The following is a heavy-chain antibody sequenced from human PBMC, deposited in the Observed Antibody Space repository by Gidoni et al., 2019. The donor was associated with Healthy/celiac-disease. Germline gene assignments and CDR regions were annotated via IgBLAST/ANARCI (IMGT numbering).Heavy chain of an antibody. CDR1: GFTCSSYG. Sequence: QVQLVASGGGAVQPGRSLRLSCAASGFTCSSYGMHWVRQAPGKGLEWVAVIWYDGSNKYYADSVKGRFTISRDNSKNTLYLQMNSLRAEDTAVYYCARKTLYYYGMDVWGQGTTVTVSS. CDR2: IWYDGSNK. V-gene: IGHV3-33*01. CDR3: ARKTLYYYGMDV. J-gene: IGHJ6*02.